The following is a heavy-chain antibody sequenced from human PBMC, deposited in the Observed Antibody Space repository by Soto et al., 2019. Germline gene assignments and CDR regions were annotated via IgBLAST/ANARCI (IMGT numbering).Heavy chain of an antibody. J-gene: IGHJ4*02. CDR1: GFTFKSLA. CDR3: TKDRSSGGSCYSLSS. D-gene: IGHD2-15*01. CDR2: ISGSGDNT. V-gene: IGHV3-23*01. Sequence: EVQLLESGGGLVQPGGSLRLSCAASGFTFKSLAMSWVRQAPGKGLEWVAGISGSGDNTYYADSLKGRFTISRDNSKNTLLLQGKSVSVEDTGVYYCTKDRSSGGSCYSLSSWGQGTLVTVSS.